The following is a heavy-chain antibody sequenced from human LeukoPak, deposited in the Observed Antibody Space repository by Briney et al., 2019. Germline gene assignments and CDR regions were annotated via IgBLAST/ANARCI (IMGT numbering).Heavy chain of an antibody. J-gene: IGHJ4*02. V-gene: IGHV4-38-2*02. CDR2: IYHSGST. Sequence: SETLSLTCAVSGYSISSGYYWGWIRQPPGKGLEWIGSIYHSGSTYYNPSLKSRVTISLDTSKNLVSLKLNSVTAADTAVYYCARDRSYYTFDYWGQGALVIVSA. CDR1: GYSISSGYY. D-gene: IGHD3-10*01. CDR3: ARDRSYYTFDY.